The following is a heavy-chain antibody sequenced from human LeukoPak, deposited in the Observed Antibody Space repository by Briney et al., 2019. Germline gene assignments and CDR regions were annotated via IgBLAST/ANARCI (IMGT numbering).Heavy chain of an antibody. CDR2: INHSGGT. CDR1: GGSFSGYY. J-gene: IGHJ4*02. Sequence: SETLSLTCAVYGGSFSGYYWSWIRQPPGKGLEWIGEINHSGGTNYNPSLKSRVTISVDTSKNQFSLKLSSVTAADTAVYYCASLMYPSDYWGQGTLVTVSS. CDR3: ASLMYPSDY. D-gene: IGHD2-8*01. V-gene: IGHV4-34*01.